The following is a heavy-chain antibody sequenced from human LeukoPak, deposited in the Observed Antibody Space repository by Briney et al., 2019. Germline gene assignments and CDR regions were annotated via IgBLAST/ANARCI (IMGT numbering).Heavy chain of an antibody. CDR2: INPNSGGT. D-gene: IGHD2-15*01. V-gene: IGHV1-2*02. Sequence: ASVKVPCKASGYTFTGYYMHWVRQAPGQGLEWMGWINPNSGGTNYAQKFQGRVTMTRDTSISTAYMELSRLRSDDTAVYYCARDFSVAAHAIILYYYYYMDVWGKGTTVTVSS. CDR3: ARDFSVAAHAIILYYYYYMDV. J-gene: IGHJ6*03. CDR1: GYTFTGYY.